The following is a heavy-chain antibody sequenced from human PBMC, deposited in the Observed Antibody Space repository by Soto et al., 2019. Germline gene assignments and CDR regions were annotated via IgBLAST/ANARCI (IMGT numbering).Heavy chain of an antibody. D-gene: IGHD1-26*01. V-gene: IGHV1-46*01. CDR1: GYTFTSYY. CDR2: INPSGGST. J-gene: IGHJ6*02. CDR3: ARGNGSGRYSPYSYYYYGIDV. Sequence: QVQLVQSGAEVKKPGASVKVSCKASGYTFTSYYMHWVRQAPGQGLEWMGIINPSGGSTSYAQQFQGRVTITRDTSTSKVYLELSSLSSEDTAVYYCARGNGSGRYSPYSYYYYGIDVWGQGTTVTVSS.